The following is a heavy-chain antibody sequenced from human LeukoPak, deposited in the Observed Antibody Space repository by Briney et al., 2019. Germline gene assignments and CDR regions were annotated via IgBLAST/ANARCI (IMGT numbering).Heavy chain of an antibody. J-gene: IGHJ5*02. CDR1: SGSISGYY. CDR3: ARTMYYYDARGFYYGGWFDP. CDR2: ISDGGIT. V-gene: IGHV4-59*01. Sequence: PSETLSLTCTVSSGSISGYYWTWIRQPPGKGLEWIGFISDGGITNYNPSLKSRVTLSVDTSKNRFSLTLISVTAADTAVYFCARTMYYYDARGFYYGGWFDPWGQGTLVTVSS. D-gene: IGHD3-22*01.